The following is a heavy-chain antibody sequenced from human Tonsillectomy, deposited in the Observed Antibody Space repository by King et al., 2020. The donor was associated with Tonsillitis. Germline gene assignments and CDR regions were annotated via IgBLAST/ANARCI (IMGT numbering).Heavy chain of an antibody. V-gene: IGHV3-11*06. CDR2: ISSSRGHI. Sequence: VQLVESGGGLVKPGGSLRLSCAASGFTFSDYSMSWVRQAPGKGLEWISYISSSRGHIIYADSVKGRFTISRDNAGNSLYLQMSSLRGEDTAVYYCARDILARPSGTYPYFDYWGQGTLVTVSS. D-gene: IGHD3-10*01. J-gene: IGHJ4*02. CDR3: ARDILARPSGTYPYFDY. CDR1: GFTFSDYS.